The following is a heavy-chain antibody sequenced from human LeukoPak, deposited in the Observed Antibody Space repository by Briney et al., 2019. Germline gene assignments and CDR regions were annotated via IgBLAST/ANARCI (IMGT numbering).Heavy chain of an antibody. J-gene: IGHJ4*02. CDR1: GGSFSGYY. CDR3: ARLIQTGIAVAGKVDY. V-gene: IGHV4-34*01. CDR2: INHSGST. Sequence: SETLSLTCAVYGGSFSGYYWSWIRQPPGKGLEWIGEINHSGSTNYNPSLKSRVTISVDTSKNQFSLKLSSVTAADTAVYYCARLIQTGIAVAGKVDYWGQGTLVTVSS. D-gene: IGHD6-19*01.